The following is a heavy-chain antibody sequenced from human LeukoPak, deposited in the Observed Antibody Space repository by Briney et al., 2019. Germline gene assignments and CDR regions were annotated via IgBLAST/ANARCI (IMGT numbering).Heavy chain of an antibody. V-gene: IGHV4-39*07. Sequence: PSETLSLTCTVSGGSISSSSYYWGWIRQPPGKGLEWIGSIYYSGSTYYNPSLKSRVTISVDTSKNQFSLKLSSVTAADTAVYYCARVIVVVAPYFDYWGQGTLVTVSS. CDR3: ARVIVVVAPYFDY. D-gene: IGHD2-21*01. J-gene: IGHJ4*02. CDR2: IYYSGST. CDR1: GGSISSSSYY.